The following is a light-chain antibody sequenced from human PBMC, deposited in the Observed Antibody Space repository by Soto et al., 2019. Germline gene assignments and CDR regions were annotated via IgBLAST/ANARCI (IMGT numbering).Light chain of an antibody. CDR1: QGVRGW. CDR3: QQYNNSPLT. CDR2: AAS. J-gene: IGKJ4*01. V-gene: IGKV1D-16*01. Sequence: DIKMTQSPSSLSASVGDRVTTTCRASQGVRGWLAWYQQKPRKAPKSLIYAASTLQDGVPSRFSGNGSETDFTLTISSLQSEDIGTYYCQQYNNSPLTFGGGTKVDIK.